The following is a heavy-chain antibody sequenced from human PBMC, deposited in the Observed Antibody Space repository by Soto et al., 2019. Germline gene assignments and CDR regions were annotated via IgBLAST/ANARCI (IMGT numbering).Heavy chain of an antibody. D-gene: IGHD4-17*01. CDR2: MSYNGGNK. CDR3: ARGGYMTTHNSRLDP. CDR1: GFTFSAYA. V-gene: IGHV3-30-3*01. Sequence: QVQLVESGGGVVQPGRSLRLSCAASGFTFSAYAMHWVRQAPGKGLEWVAAMSYNGGNKYYADSVKGRLTISRDISKSTLFLQINSLRPEDTAVFYCARGGYMTTHNSRLDPWGQGTLVTVSS. J-gene: IGHJ5*02.